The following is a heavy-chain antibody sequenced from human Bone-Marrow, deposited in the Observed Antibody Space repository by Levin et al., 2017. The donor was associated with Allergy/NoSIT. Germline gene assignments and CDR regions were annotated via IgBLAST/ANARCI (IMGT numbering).Heavy chain of an antibody. CDR1: GYSFTSYW. CDR2: IDPSDSYT. J-gene: IGHJ6*03. CDR3: ARRNSSGWRNYYYYMDV. V-gene: IGHV5-10-1*01. Sequence: ASVKVSCKGSGYSFTSYWISWVRQMPGKGLEWMGRIDPSDSYTNYSPSFQGHVTISADKSISTAYLQWSSLKASDTAMYYCARRNSSGWRNYYYYMDVWGKGTTVTVSS. D-gene: IGHD6-19*01.